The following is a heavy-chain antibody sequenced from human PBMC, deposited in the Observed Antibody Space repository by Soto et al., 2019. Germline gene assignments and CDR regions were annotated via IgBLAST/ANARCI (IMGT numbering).Heavy chain of an antibody. J-gene: IGHJ3*02. Sequence: PGESLKISCKGSGYTFTNYWIGWVRQMPGKGLEWMTIIYPYNSDTRYSPSFQGQVTISADKSINTAYLQWSSLKASDTAIYYFARHRVTNPIGPPGGVFYIWARGTVVPVS. V-gene: IGHV5-51*01. D-gene: IGHD2-8*01. CDR2: IYPYNSDT. CDR1: GYTFTNYW. CDR3: ARHRVTNPIGPPGGVFYI.